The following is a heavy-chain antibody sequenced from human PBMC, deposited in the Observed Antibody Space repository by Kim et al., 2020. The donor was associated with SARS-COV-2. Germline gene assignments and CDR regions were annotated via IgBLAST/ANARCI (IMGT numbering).Heavy chain of an antibody. CDR2: ISSSSSTI. V-gene: IGHV3-48*02. Sequence: GGSLRLSCAASGFTFSSYSMNWVRQAPGKGLEWVSYISSSSSTIYYADSVKGRFTISRDNAKNSLYLQMNSLRDEDTAVYYCARDAYCSSTSCYYDFDYWGQGTLDTVSS. D-gene: IGHD2-2*01. J-gene: IGHJ4*02. CDR1: GFTFSSYS. CDR3: ARDAYCSSTSCYYDFDY.